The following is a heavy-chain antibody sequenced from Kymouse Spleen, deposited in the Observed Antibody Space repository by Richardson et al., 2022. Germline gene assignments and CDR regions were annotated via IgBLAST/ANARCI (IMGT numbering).Heavy chain of an antibody. Sequence: QVQLVESGGGVVQPGRSLRLSCAASGFTFSSYGMHWVRQAPGKGLEWVAVISYDGSNKYYADSVKGRFTISRDNSKNTLYLQMNSLRAEDTAVYYCAKDYYDFWSGYSPYYYYYGMDVWGQGTTVTVSS. CDR1: GFTFSSYG. V-gene: IGHV3-30*18. CDR3: AKDYYDFWSGYSPYYYYYGMDV. J-gene: IGHJ6*02. CDR2: ISYDGSNK. D-gene: IGHD3-3*01.